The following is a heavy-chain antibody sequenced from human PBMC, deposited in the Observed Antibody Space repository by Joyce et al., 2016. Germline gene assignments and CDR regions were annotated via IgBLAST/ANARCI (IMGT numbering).Heavy chain of an antibody. CDR2: RNSDNSRI. D-gene: IGHD2-2*01. Sequence: EVQLVESGGGLVQPGGSLRLSCAASGIIFSNKEMNWVRQAPGKGLEWVSSRNSDNSRIHYADSVRGRFTISRDNARNSLYLEMDYLRGDDTAIYYCTTPSCANWGQGSLVTVSS. CDR1: GIIFSNKE. J-gene: IGHJ4*02. CDR3: TTPSCAN. V-gene: IGHV3-48*03.